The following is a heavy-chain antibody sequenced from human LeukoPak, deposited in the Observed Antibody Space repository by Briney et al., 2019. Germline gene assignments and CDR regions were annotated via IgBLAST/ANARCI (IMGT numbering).Heavy chain of an antibody. CDR2: VNRDGSET. V-gene: IGHV3-7*03. CDR3: ARNNGMDV. Sequence: GGSLRLSCAASGFTLSNRWMTWVRQVPERGPEWVANVNRDGSETYYLDSAKGRFTISKDNAKNSLYLQMNSLRAEDTALYHCARNNGMDVWGQGTTVIVSS. J-gene: IGHJ6*02. CDR1: GFTLSNRW.